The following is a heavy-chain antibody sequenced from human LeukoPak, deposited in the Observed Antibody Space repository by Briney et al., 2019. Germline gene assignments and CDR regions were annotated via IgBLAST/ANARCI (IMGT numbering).Heavy chain of an antibody. J-gene: IGHJ4*02. CDR1: GFTFDDYG. CDR3: AREGGPPGDGDYVKKADFDY. V-gene: IGHV3-20*04. D-gene: IGHD4-17*01. Sequence: TGGSQRLSCAASGFTFDDYGMSWVRQAPGKGLEWVSGINWNGGSTGYADSVKGRFTISRDNAKNSLYLQMDSLRAEDTALYYCAREGGPPGDGDYVKKADFDYWGQGTLVTVSS. CDR2: INWNGGST.